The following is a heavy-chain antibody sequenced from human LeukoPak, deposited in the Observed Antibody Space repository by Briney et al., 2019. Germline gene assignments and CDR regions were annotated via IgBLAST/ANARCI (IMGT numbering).Heavy chain of an antibody. CDR2: INAGNGNT. CDR1: GYTFTSYA. Sequence: ASVKVSCKASGYTFTSYAMHWVRQAPGQRLEWMGWINAGNGNTKYSQKFQGRVTITRDTSASTAYMELSSLRSEDTAVYYCARDYRVVGIAAAGYFDYWGQGTLVTVSS. J-gene: IGHJ4*02. CDR3: ARDYRVVGIAAAGYFDY. D-gene: IGHD6-13*01. V-gene: IGHV1-3*01.